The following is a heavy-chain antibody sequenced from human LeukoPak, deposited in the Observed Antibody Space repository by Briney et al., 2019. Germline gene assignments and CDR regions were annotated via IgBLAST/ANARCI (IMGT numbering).Heavy chain of an antibody. J-gene: IGHJ4*02. V-gene: IGHV1-18*01. CDR2: ISANNGNK. D-gene: IGHD3-10*01. Sequence: ASVKVLCKASGYTISTYAIMWVRQAPGQGFEWMGWISANNGNKNYAQNLQGRGTVTPDPSTSTAYMELRSLKSDDTAVYYCSRDRRTYSGTGSLDYWGQGTLVTVSS. CDR3: SRDRRTYSGTGSLDY. CDR1: GYTISTYA.